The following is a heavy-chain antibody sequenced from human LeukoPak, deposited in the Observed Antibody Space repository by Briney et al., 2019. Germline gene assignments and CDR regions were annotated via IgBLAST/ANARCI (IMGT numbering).Heavy chain of an antibody. CDR2: ISSSGSTI. V-gene: IGHV3-48*03. CDR3: ASSPPWIQLWSVQNFDY. J-gene: IGHJ4*01. D-gene: IGHD5-18*01. Sequence: PGGSLRLSCAASGFTFSSYEMNWVRQTPRKGREWVSYISSSGSTIYYADSVKGRFTICRDNAKNSLYLQMNSLRAKDMAVYYCASSPPWIQLWSVQNFDYWGHGILVTVSS. CDR1: GFTFSSYE.